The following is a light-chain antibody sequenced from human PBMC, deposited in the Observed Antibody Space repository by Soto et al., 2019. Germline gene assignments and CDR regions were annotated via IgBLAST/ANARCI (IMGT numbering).Light chain of an antibody. V-gene: IGKV1-39*01. Sequence: DIQMTQSPSSLSASVGDRVTITCRATQSVAKYVNWYQQKPGQAPNLLIYTSSNLQSGVPSRFTGSGFATDFTLTISSLQPEDFASYYCQQSYSTPWTFGQGTKVE. CDR2: TSS. J-gene: IGKJ1*01. CDR1: QSVAKY. CDR3: QQSYSTPWT.